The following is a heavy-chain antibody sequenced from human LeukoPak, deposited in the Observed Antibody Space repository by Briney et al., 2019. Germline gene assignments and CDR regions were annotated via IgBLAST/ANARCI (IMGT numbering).Heavy chain of an antibody. J-gene: IGHJ4*02. CDR2: ISGSGGTT. CDR1: GFTFSSYA. V-gene: IGHV3-23*01. D-gene: IGHD3-9*01. CDR3: AKLWLLYYFDY. Sequence: PGGSLRLSCAASGFTFSSYAMSWVRQSPGKRLEWVSAISGSGGTTYYADSVKGRFTISRDNSENTLYLQMNSLRAEDTAAYYCAKLWLLYYFDYWGQGTLVTVSS.